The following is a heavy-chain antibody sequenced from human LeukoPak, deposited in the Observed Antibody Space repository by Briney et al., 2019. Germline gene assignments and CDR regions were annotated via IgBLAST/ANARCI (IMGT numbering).Heavy chain of an antibody. D-gene: IGHD5-18*01. CDR3: ARNSYGTGYFDY. V-gene: IGHV3-66*01. CDR2: IYTGGNT. J-gene: IGHJ4*02. Sequence: GGSLRLSCAASGFTVSSSYMSWVRRAPGKGLEWVSVIYTGGNTYYADSVKGRFTISRDNSKNTLYLQMNSLRAEDTAVYYCARNSYGTGYFDYWGQGTLVTVSS. CDR1: GFTVSSSY.